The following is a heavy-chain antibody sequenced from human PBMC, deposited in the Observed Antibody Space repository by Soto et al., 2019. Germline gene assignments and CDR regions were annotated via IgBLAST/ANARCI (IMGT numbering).Heavy chain of an antibody. V-gene: IGHV1-2*04. D-gene: IGHD5-18*01. CDR3: ARGYSYGYGDFDY. CDR1: GYTFTGYY. CDR2: INPNSGGT. J-gene: IGHJ4*02. Sequence: QVQLVQSGAEVKKPGASVTVSCKASGYTFTGYYMHWVRQAPGQGLEWMGWINPNSGGTNYAQKFQGWVTMTMDTSISTAYMELSRLRSDDTAVYYCARGYSYGYGDFDYWGQGTLVTVSS.